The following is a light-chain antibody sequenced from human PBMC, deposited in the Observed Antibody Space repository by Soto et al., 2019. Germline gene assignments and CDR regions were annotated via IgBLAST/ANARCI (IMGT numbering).Light chain of an antibody. Sequence: DIVMTQSPDSLAVSLGERATINCKSSQSVLYSSNSKNYLAWYQQKPGQPPKLLIYWASTRGSGVPDRLSGSGSGTDFTLTISSLQAEDVAVYYCQQYYSTPLTFGGGTKVEIK. J-gene: IGKJ4*01. CDR2: WAS. V-gene: IGKV4-1*01. CDR3: QQYYSTPLT. CDR1: QSVLYSSNSKNY.